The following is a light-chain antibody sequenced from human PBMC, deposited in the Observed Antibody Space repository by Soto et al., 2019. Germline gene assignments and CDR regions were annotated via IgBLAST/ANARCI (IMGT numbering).Light chain of an antibody. CDR2: GAS. CDR1: QSVSSN. J-gene: IGKJ1*01. CDR3: QQYNNWPRT. V-gene: IGKV3-15*01. Sequence: EIVMTQSPATLSVSPGERATLSCRASQSVSSNVAWYQQKPGQAPRLLIYGASTRATGIPARFSGGGSGTEFTLTISSLQSEDFAIYYCQQYNNWPRTFGQGTKVEIK.